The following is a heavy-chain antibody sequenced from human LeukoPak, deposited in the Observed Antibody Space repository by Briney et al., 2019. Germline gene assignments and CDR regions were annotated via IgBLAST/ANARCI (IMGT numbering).Heavy chain of an antibody. Sequence: ASVKVSCKASGYTFSNYGISWVRQAPGQGLEWMGWINPNSGGTNYAQKFQGRVTMTRDTSISTAYMELSRLRSDDTAVYYCARPPTQYNWNYAVNWFDPWGQGTLVTVSS. CDR2: INPNSGGT. CDR1: GYTFSNYG. V-gene: IGHV1-2*02. J-gene: IGHJ5*02. D-gene: IGHD1-7*01. CDR3: ARPPTQYNWNYAVNWFDP.